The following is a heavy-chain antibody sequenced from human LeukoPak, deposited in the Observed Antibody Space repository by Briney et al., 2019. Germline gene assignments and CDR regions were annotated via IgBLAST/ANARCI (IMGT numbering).Heavy chain of an antibody. V-gene: IGHV4-59*08. Sequence: SETLSLTCTVSGGSISSCYWSWIRQPPGKGLEWIGYIYYSGSTNYNPSLKSRVTISVDTSKNQFSLKLSSVTAADTAVYYCARLWSAATRRYYFDYWGQGTLVTVSS. J-gene: IGHJ4*02. CDR1: GGSISSCY. CDR3: ARLWSAATRRYYFDY. CDR2: IYYSGST. D-gene: IGHD2-15*01.